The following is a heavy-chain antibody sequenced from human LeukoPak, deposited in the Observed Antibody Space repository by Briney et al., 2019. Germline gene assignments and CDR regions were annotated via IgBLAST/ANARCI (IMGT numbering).Heavy chain of an antibody. CDR1: GGSISSYY. V-gene: IGHV4-4*07. D-gene: IGHD2-2*01. CDR2: IYTSGST. CDR3: ARVKYQLQMGLAFDI. J-gene: IGHJ3*02. Sequence: IPSETLSLTCTVSGGSISSYYWSWIRQPAGKGLEWIGRIYTSGSTNYNPSLKSRVTMSVDTSKNQFSLKLSSVTAADTAVYYCARVKYQLQMGLAFDIWGQGTMVTVSS.